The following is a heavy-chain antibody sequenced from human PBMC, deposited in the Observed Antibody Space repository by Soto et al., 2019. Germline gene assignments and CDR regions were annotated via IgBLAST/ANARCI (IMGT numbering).Heavy chain of an antibody. D-gene: IGHD2-15*01. V-gene: IGHV1-69*02. CDR3: ASHFTGVLVLGASPPGGDNYGWDV. Sequence: QVQLVQSGAEVKKPGSSVKVSCKASGGTFSRYTISWVRQAPGQGLAWMGRIIPILDIPNYAQNFQGRVTITADKSTSTASMELSTLRSYDTVVYYCASHFTGVLVLGASPPGGDNYGWDVWGQGTTVTVSS. CDR2: IIPILDIP. CDR1: GGTFSRYT. J-gene: IGHJ6*02.